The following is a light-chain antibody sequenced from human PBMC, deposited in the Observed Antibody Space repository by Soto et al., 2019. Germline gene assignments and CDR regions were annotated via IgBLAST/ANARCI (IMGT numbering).Light chain of an antibody. Sequence: DIQMTQSPAPPSASVGDRVSITFRASQDNSRWLAWYQQKPGKAPKVLIWDASSLQRGVPSRFTGSGSGTEFTLTINGLQPDDFATYYCQQYNGYRTWTFGQGTKVDIK. CDR1: QDNSRW. CDR2: DAS. J-gene: IGKJ1*01. V-gene: IGKV1-5*01. CDR3: QQYNGYRTWT.